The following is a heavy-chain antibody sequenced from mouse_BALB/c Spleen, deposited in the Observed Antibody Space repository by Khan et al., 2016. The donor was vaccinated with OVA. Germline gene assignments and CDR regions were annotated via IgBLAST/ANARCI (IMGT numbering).Heavy chain of an antibody. Sequence: EVQLQESGPSLVKPSQTLSLTCSVTGDSITSGYWNWIRKFPGNKLEYMGYISYSGSTYYNPSLKSRISITRDTSNNQYYLQLNSWTTEDTATYYCARSARATYYFDYWGQGTTLTVSS. CDR2: ISYSGST. CDR3: ARSARATYYFDY. J-gene: IGHJ2*01. D-gene: IGHD3-1*01. CDR1: GDSITSGY. V-gene: IGHV3-8*02.